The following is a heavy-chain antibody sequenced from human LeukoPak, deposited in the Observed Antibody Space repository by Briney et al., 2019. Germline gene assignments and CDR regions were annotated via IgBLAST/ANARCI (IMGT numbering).Heavy chain of an antibody. V-gene: IGHV4-39*07. CDR2: IYYSGST. CDR3: ARGLRGKQWLWSDYYYMDV. CDR1: GGSISSSSYY. J-gene: IGHJ6*03. D-gene: IGHD6-19*01. Sequence: SETLSLTCTVSGGSISSSSYYWGWIRQPPGKGLEWIGSIYYSGSTYYNPSLKSRVTISVDTSKNQFSLKLSSVTAADTAVYYCARGLRGKQWLWSDYYYMDVWGKGTTVTVSS.